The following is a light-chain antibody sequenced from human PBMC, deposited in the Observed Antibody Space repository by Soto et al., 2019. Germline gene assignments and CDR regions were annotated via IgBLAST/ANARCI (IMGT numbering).Light chain of an antibody. Sequence: DIVLTQSPDTLSLSPGERATLSCRASQSVSSSYLAWYHQRPGQAPRLLIYGASSRATGIPDRFSGSGSGTDFSLTISSLQSEDFAVYYCQQYNNWPRTFGQGTKVDIK. J-gene: IGKJ1*01. CDR2: GAS. CDR3: QQYNNWPRT. CDR1: QSVSSSY. V-gene: IGKV3-20*01.